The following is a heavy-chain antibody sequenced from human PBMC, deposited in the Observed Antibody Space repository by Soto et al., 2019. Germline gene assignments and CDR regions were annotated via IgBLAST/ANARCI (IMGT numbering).Heavy chain of an antibody. CDR1: GFTFINAW. D-gene: IGHD3-16*01. Sequence: GGSLRLSCATSGFTFINAWMSWVRQDPGKGLEWVGRIKSKSSGWTIDYAAPVEGRFTISRDDSKNRLHLQMDSLKTEDTAVYYCSTETIAAFRGVLDYWGQGALVTVSS. J-gene: IGHJ4*02. V-gene: IGHV3-15*01. CDR3: STETIAAFRGVLDY. CDR2: IKSKSSGWTI.